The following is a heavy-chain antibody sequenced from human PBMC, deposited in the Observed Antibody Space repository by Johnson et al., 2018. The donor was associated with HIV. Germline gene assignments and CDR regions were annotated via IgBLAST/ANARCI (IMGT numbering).Heavy chain of an antibody. J-gene: IGHJ3*02. CDR2: IRSKAYGGTT. CDR1: GFTFGDYA. D-gene: IGHD3-3*01. V-gene: IGHV3-49*03. CDR3: ANLLFLQWLAPDDGFDI. Sequence: EQLVESGGGLVQPGRSLRLSCTASGFTFGDYAMSWFRQAPGKGLEWVGFIRSKAYGGTTDYAASVKGRFTISRDNSKDTLFLQMDSLRPEDTAVYYCANLLFLQWLAPDDGFDIWGQGTMVTVSS.